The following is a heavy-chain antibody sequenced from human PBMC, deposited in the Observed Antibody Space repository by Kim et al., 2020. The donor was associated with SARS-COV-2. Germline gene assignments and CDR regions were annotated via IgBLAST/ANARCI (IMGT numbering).Heavy chain of an antibody. CDR3: ARESAYCSGANCYASSFGMDV. Sequence: GGSLRLSCAASGFTSSTYAMHWVRQAPGKGLAWVAVIWYDGSNKYYADSVKGRFTISRDNSENTLYLQMNSLRAEDTAVYYCARESAYCSGANCYASSFGMDVWGQGTTVSVSS. J-gene: IGHJ6*02. CDR2: IWYDGSNK. CDR1: GFTSSTYA. D-gene: IGHD2-15*01. V-gene: IGHV3-33*01.